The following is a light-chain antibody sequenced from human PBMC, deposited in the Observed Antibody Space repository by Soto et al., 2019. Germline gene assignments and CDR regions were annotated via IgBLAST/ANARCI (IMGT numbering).Light chain of an antibody. V-gene: IGKV3-20*01. CDR1: QSVSNS. Sequence: EIVLTQSAATLSLSPGERATLSCRASQSVSNSLAWYQQKTGQAPRLLISGASSRATGIPDRFSGSGSETDFTLTISRLEPEDFALYYCQQYGSSPITFGQGTRLEIK. CDR2: GAS. J-gene: IGKJ5*01. CDR3: QQYGSSPIT.